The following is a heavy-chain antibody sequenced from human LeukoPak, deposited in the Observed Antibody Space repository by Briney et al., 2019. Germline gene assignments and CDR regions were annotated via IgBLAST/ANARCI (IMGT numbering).Heavy chain of an antibody. J-gene: IGHJ4*02. V-gene: IGHV3-23*01. Sequence: GGSLRPSCAASGFTFSSYAMSWVRQAPGKGLEWVSAISGSGGSTYYADSVKGRFTISRDNSKNTLYLQMNSLRAEDTAVYYCAKDPRYYYDSSGYYFDYWGQGTLVTVSS. CDR1: GFTFSSYA. CDR3: AKDPRYYYDSSGYYFDY. CDR2: ISGSGGST. D-gene: IGHD3-22*01.